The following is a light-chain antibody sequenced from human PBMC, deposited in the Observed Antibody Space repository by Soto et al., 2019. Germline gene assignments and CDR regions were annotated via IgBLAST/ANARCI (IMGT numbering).Light chain of an antibody. V-gene: IGKV3-20*01. CDR2: GAS. Sequence: PGERATLSCRASQSVSSSFLAWYQQKPAQAPRHLIYGASSRATGIPDRFSGSGSGTDFTLTISRLEPEDVAVYYCQQYGSSPLTFGGGTKVEIK. CDR3: QQYGSSPLT. J-gene: IGKJ4*01. CDR1: QSVSSSF.